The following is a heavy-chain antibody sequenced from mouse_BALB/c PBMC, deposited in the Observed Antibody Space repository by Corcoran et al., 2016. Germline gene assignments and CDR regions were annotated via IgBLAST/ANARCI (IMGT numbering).Heavy chain of an antibody. Sequence: EVKLLESGGGLVQPGGSLKLSCAASGFDFSRYWMSWVRQAPGKGLEWIGEINPDSSTINYTPSLKDKFIISRDDAKNTLYLAKRKVGSEDKGLFYCTRQLGDAMDYWGQGTSVTVSS. CDR2: INPDSSTI. D-gene: IGHD4-1*01. V-gene: IGHV4-1*02. CDR3: TRQLGDAMDY. J-gene: IGHJ4*01. CDR1: GFDFSRYW.